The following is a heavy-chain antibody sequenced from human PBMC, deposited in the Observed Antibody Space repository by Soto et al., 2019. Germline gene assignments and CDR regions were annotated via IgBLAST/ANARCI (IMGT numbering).Heavy chain of an antibody. CDR1: GFTFSSYA. V-gene: IGHV3-30-3*01. CDR2: ISYDGSNK. Sequence: QVQLVESGGGVVQPGRSLRLSCAASGFTFSSYAMHWVRQAPGKGREWVAVISYDGSNKYYADSVKGRFTISRENSKNTLYLQMNSLRAEDTAVYYCARGDSSSWYTGYWGQGTLVTVCS. J-gene: IGHJ4*02. D-gene: IGHD6-13*01. CDR3: ARGDSSSWYTGY.